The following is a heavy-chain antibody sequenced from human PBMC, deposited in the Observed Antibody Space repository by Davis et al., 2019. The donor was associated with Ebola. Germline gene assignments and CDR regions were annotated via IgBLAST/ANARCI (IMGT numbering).Heavy chain of an antibody. CDR1: GGSISSSSYY. CDR3: ARRRRRAYYDYIWGSYLFDY. Sequence: SETLSLTCTVSGGSISSSSYYWGWIRQPPGKGLEWIGSIYYSGSTYYNPSLKSRVTISVDTSKNQFSLKLSSVTAADTAVYYCARRRRRAYYDYIWGSYLFDYWGQGTLVTVSS. V-gene: IGHV4-39*01. CDR2: IYYSGST. D-gene: IGHD3-16*02. J-gene: IGHJ4*02.